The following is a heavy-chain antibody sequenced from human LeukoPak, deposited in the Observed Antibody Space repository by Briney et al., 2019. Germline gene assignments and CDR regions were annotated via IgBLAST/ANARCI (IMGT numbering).Heavy chain of an antibody. Sequence: GGSLRLFCTASEFTFSIYAMSWVRHAPGKGLEWVSTVRTSGGTTYYADSVKGRFTISRDNSKNTLFLQMNSLRVEDAAVYYCAKGGTGSTDWFDPWGRGTLVTVSS. V-gene: IGHV3-23*01. CDR2: VRTSGGTT. J-gene: IGHJ5*02. CDR3: AKGGTGSTDWFDP. D-gene: IGHD1-7*01. CDR1: EFTFSIYA.